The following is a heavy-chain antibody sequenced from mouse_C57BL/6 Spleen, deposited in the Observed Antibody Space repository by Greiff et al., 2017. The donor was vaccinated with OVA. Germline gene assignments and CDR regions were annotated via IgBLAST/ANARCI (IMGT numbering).Heavy chain of an antibody. CDR3: ARSKVTTVVAPGFAY. CDR1: GYAFSSYW. J-gene: IGHJ3*01. V-gene: IGHV1-80*01. CDR2: IYPGDGDT. Sequence: QVQLQQSGAELVKPGASVKISCKASGYAFSSYWMNWVKQRPGKGLEWIGQIYPGDGDTNYNGKFKGKATLTADKSYSTAYMQLSSLTSEDSAVYFCARSKVTTVVAPGFAYWGQGTLVTVSA. D-gene: IGHD1-1*01.